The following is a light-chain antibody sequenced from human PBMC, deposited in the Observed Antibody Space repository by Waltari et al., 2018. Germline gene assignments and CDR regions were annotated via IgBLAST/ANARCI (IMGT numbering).Light chain of an antibody. J-gene: IGLJ3*02. Sequence: QSALTQPPSASGSPGQSVTLSCTGSSSYVGAYNFVSWYQQHPGKAPKLIIYGVNKRPSGVPDRFSGSKSGNTASLTVSGLQAEDEADYYCNSFARSTGSDSWVFGGGTKLTVL. CDR1: SSYVGAYNF. CDR3: NSFARSTGSDSWV. V-gene: IGLV2-8*01. CDR2: GVN.